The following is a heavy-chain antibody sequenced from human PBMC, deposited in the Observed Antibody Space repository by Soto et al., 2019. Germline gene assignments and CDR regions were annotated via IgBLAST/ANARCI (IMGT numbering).Heavy chain of an antibody. CDR1: GNTFTSYD. V-gene: IGHV1-8*01. CDR2: MNPNSGNT. J-gene: IGHJ4*02. D-gene: IGHD3-10*01. CDR3: ARGYGSGSYSVY. Sequence: ASVKASCKAPGNTFTSYDINWGRQATGQGLEWMGWMNPNSGNTGYAQKFQGRVTMTRNTSISTAYMELSSLRSEDTAVYYCARGYGSGSYSVYWGQGTLVTVSS.